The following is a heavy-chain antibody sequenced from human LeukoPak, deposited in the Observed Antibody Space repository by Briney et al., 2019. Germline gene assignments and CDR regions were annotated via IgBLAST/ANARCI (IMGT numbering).Heavy chain of an antibody. Sequence: SDTLSLTCTFCGGSISGYYWHWIRQPARKGLEWIGRVHISETTIYNPSRRSRVTMSVDTSNNHFSLNLSSVTAADTAVYYCARGYRISEIRFFEWLLDYWGQGYLVTVSS. CDR2: VHISETT. CDR1: GGSISGYY. CDR3: ARGYRISEIRFFEWLLDY. V-gene: IGHV4-4*07. J-gene: IGHJ4*02. D-gene: IGHD3-3*01.